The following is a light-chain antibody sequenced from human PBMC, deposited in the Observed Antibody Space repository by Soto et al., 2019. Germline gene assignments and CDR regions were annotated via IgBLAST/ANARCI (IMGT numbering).Light chain of an antibody. V-gene: IGLV2-14*03. CDR3: SSYTSSSTYV. J-gene: IGLJ1*01. Sequence: QSALTQPASVSGSPGQSITISCTGTSSDVGGYNYVSWYQQHPGKVPKLMIYDVSNRPSGVSNRFSGSKSGNTASLTISGLQAEDEDDYYCSSYTSSSTYVFGIGTKLTVL. CDR1: SSDVGGYNY. CDR2: DVS.